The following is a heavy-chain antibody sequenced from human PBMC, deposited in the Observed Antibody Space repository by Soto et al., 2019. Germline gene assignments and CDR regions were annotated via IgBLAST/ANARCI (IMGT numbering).Heavy chain of an antibody. J-gene: IGHJ6*02. Sequence: GSLRLYGVASVFTFSDYYMSWIRQGPGKGLEWVSYISSSGSTIYYADSVKGRFTISRDNAKNSLYLQMNSLRAEDTAVYYCARGGHNSPVGDYYYGMDVWGQGTTVTVSS. CDR2: ISSSGSTI. D-gene: IGHD1-20*01. CDR3: ARGGHNSPVGDYYYGMDV. CDR1: VFTFSDYY. V-gene: IGHV3-11*01.